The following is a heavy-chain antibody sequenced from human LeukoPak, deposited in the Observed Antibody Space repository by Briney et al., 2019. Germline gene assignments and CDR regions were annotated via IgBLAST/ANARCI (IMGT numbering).Heavy chain of an antibody. J-gene: IGHJ4*02. Sequence: GGSLRLSCAASGFTFNSYAMHWVGQAAGKGLEGVAVISSDGSNNYYADSVKGRLTISRDNSKNTLYLQVNSLRTEDTALYYCAKDKSYDSSGEGAFYFDYWGQGTLVTVSS. CDR2: ISSDGSNN. CDR3: AKDKSYDSSGEGAFYFDY. V-gene: IGHV3-30-3*01. D-gene: IGHD3-22*01. CDR1: GFTFNSYA.